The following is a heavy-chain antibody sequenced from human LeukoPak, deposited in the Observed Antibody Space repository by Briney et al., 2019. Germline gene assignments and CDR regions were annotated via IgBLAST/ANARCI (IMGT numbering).Heavy chain of an antibody. J-gene: IGHJ3*02. D-gene: IGHD3-3*01. Sequence: PGGSLTLSCAASGFTFSSYSMNWVRQAPGKGLEGVSYISSSSSTIYYADSVKGRFTTFRDNAKNSLYLQMNSLRVEDTAVYYCARGSYDFWSGVGYSRTQYLDIWGQGTMVTVSS. CDR1: GFTFSSYS. CDR2: ISSSSSTI. V-gene: IGHV3-48*01. CDR3: ARGSYDFWSGVGYSRTQYLDI.